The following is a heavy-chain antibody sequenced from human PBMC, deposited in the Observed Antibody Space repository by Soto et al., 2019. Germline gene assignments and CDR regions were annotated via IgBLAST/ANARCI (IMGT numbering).Heavy chain of an antibody. CDR2: INTAKDNT. CDR3: ARGSSWSYFDY. D-gene: IGHD6-13*01. V-gene: IGHV1-3*04. Sequence: VQLVQSGAEVKKPGASVKVSCKASGYTFTSYAIHWVRQAPGQRLEWMGWINTAKDNTKYSQKFQGRVTITRDTSASIVYMELSSLRSEDTAVYYCARGSSWSYFDYWGQGTLVTVSS. CDR1: GYTFTSYA. J-gene: IGHJ4*02.